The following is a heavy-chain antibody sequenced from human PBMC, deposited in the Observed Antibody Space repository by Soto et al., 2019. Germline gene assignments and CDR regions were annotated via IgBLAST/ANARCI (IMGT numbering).Heavy chain of an antibody. J-gene: IGHJ3*02. CDR1: GGSISSSSCY. CDR3: ARRVESDIVVVVAATLPSGVFDI. D-gene: IGHD2-15*01. Sequence: SVTLSLTCTVSGGSISSSSCYWGWIRQPPGKGLEWIGSIYYSGSTYYNPSLKSRVTISVDTSKNQFSLKLSSVTAADTAVYYCARRVESDIVVVVAATLPSGVFDIWGQGTMVTVSS. CDR2: IYYSGST. V-gene: IGHV4-39*01.